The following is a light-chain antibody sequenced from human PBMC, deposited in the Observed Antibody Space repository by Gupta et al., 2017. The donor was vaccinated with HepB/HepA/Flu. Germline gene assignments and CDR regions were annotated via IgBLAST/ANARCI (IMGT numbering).Light chain of an antibody. J-gene: IGKJ1*01. CDR2: FAS. V-gene: IGKV1-27*01. CDR3: QKNDGVPWT. CDR1: RGINNF. Sequence: DIQMTQSPSSLSASVGDRVTITCRASRGINNFLAWYQQKPGKVPKLLIYFASTLQSGVPSRFSGSGSGTDFTLTISSLQPEDVATYYCQKNDGVPWTFGQGTKVAIK.